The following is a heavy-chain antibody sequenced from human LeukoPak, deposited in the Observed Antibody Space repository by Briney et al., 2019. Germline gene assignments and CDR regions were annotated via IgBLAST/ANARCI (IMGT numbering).Heavy chain of an antibody. J-gene: IGHJ6*02. V-gene: IGHV4-59*08. CDR2: IYYSGST. Sequence: SETLSLTCTVSGGSISSYYWSWIRQPPGKGLEWIGYIYYSGSTNYNPSLKSRVTISVDTSKNQFSLKLSSVTAADTAVYYCARLRAVAGTRGYYYYYGMDVWGQGTTVTVS. D-gene: IGHD6-19*01. CDR1: GGSISSYY. CDR3: ARLRAVAGTRGYYYYYGMDV.